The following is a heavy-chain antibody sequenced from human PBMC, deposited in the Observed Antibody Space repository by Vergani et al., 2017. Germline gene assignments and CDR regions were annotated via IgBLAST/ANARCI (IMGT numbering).Heavy chain of an antibody. D-gene: IGHD3-3*01. J-gene: IGHJ6*02. CDR1: GFTFSSYA. CDR2: ISGSGGST. CDR3: TTGGLRFLRAIRADV. Sequence: EVQLVESGGGLVQPGGSLRLSCAASGFTFSSYAMSWVRQAPGKGLEWVSAISGSGGSTYYADSVKGRFTISRDNSKNTLYLQMNSLRAEDTAVYYCTTGGLRFLRAIRADVWGQGTTVTVSS. V-gene: IGHV3-23*04.